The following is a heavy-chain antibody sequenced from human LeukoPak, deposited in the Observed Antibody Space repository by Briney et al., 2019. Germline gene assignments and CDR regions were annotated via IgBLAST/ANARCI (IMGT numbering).Heavy chain of an antibody. V-gene: IGHV1-69*13. CDR3: ALCNYYGSGSPTRLDY. D-gene: IGHD3-10*01. CDR1: GGTFSSYA. Sequence: ASVKVSCKASGGTFSSYAISWVRQAPGQGLEWVGGIIPIFGTANYAQKFQGRITITADESTSTAYMELSSLRSEDTAVYYCALCNYYGSGSPTRLDYWGQGTLVTVSS. J-gene: IGHJ4*02. CDR2: IIPIFGTA.